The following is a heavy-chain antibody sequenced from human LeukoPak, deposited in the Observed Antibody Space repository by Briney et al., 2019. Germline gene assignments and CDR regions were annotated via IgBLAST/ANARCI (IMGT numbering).Heavy chain of an antibody. Sequence: ASVKVSCKASGYTFTSYYMHWVRQAPGQGPEWMGIINPSGGSTSYAQKFQGRVTMTRDTSTSTVYMELSSLRSEDTAVYYCARVGVSNYDYDYWGQGTLVTVSS. J-gene: IGHJ4*02. D-gene: IGHD4-11*01. CDR1: GYTFTSYY. CDR2: INPSGGST. CDR3: ARVGVSNYDYDY. V-gene: IGHV1-46*01.